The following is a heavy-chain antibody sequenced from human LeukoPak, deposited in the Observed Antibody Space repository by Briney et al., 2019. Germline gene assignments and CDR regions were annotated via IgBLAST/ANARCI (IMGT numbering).Heavy chain of an antibody. CDR2: IGDST. CDR3: ATGVASGGPPMC. J-gene: IGHJ4*02. D-gene: IGHD6-13*01. CDR1: GFTFSSYA. Sequence: AGGSLRLSCAASGFTFSSYAMSWVRQAPGKGLEWVSVIGDSTFYQGSVKGRFTISRDSSKNTLYLEMNSLRVEDTAVYYCATGVASGGPPMCWGQGTLVTVSS. V-gene: IGHV3-23*01.